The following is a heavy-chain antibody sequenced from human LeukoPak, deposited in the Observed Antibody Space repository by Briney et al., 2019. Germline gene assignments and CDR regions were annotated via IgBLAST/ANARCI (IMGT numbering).Heavy chain of an antibody. J-gene: IGHJ4*02. V-gene: IGHV3-7*03. CDR2: IKKDGSEK. D-gene: IGHD2-15*01. CDR3: TTDTWYSAGH. CDR1: GFIFSGSW. Sequence: GGSLRLSCTASGFIFSGSWMAWIRQAPGKGLGWVAIIKKDGSEKYYVDSMKGRFTISRDNAKNSLFLQMNSLRAEDTAIYYCTTDTWYSAGHWGQGTLVTVSS.